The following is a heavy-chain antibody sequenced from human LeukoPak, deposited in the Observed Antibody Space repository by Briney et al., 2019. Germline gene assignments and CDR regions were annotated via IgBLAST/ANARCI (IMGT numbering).Heavy chain of an antibody. J-gene: IGHJ4*02. CDR2: IYYSGST. CDR1: GRSISSSSYY. Sequence: SETLSLTCTVSGRSISSSSYYWGRIRQTPGKGLEWIGSIYYSGSTYYNPSLKSRVTISVDTSKNQFSLKLSSVTAADTAVYYWARATYRAAGPFDYWGQGTLVTVSS. D-gene: IGHD6-13*01. CDR3: ARATYRAAGPFDY. V-gene: IGHV4-39*07.